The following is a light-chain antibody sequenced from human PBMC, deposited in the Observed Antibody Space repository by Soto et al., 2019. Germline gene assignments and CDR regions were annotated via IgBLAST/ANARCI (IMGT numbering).Light chain of an antibody. J-gene: IGKJ1*01. Sequence: EIVLTQSPSTVSLSPGERVTLSCRASQRCRSNLAGYQHKPVQSPRLLIYLTSNRAAGIPARFSXXGSGTDFTLTISDVEPEDFAVYYCHQRQSWPRTFGQGTKVDIK. V-gene: IGKV3-11*01. CDR2: LTS. CDR3: HQRQSWPRT. CDR1: QRCRSN.